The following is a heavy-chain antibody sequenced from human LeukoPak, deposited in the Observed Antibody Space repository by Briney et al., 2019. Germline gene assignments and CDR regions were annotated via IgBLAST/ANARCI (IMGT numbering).Heavy chain of an antibody. V-gene: IGHV1-8*01. Sequence: ASVKVSCKASGYTFTSYDINWVRQATGQGLEWMRWMNPNSGNTGYAQKFQGRVTMTRNTSISTAYMELSSLRSEDTAVYYCARGDGSSWEFDYWGPRTLVTVSS. CDR2: MNPNSGNT. CDR3: ARGDGSSWEFDY. J-gene: IGHJ4*02. D-gene: IGHD6-13*01. CDR1: GYTFTSYD.